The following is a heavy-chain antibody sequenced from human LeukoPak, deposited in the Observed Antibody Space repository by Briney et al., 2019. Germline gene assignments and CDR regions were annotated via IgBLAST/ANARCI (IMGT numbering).Heavy chain of an antibody. D-gene: IGHD3-22*01. CDR2: ISSSSSYI. Sequence: GGSLRLSCAASGFTFSSYSMNWVRQAPGKGLEWVSSISSSSSYIYYADSVKGRFTISRDNAKNSLYLQMNSLRAEDTAVYYCARDSKYYYDSSGGDAFDIWGQGTMVTASS. CDR1: GFTFSSYS. CDR3: ARDSKYYYDSSGGDAFDI. V-gene: IGHV3-21*01. J-gene: IGHJ3*02.